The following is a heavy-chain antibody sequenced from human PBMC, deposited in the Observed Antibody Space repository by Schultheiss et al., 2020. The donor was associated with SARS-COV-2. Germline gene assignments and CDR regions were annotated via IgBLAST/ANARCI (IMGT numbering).Heavy chain of an antibody. CDR3: ARDYYDSSGYSIPERLDYYYYYGMDV. CDR1: GFTFSSYW. Sequence: GGSLRLSCAASGFTFSSYWMSWVRQAPGKGLEWVGRIKSKTDGGTTDYAAPVKGRFTISRDDSKNTLYLQMNSLKTEDTAVYYCARDYYDSSGYSIPERLDYYYYYGMDVWGQGTTVTVSS. J-gene: IGHJ6*02. CDR2: IKSKTDGGTT. V-gene: IGHV3-15*01. D-gene: IGHD3-22*01.